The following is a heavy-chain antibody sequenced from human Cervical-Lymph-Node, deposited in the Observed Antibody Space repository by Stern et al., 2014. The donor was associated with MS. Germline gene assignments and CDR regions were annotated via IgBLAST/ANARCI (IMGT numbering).Heavy chain of an antibody. Sequence: QLVQSGGEVKQPGASVKVSCKTSGYTFSSYGISWVRQASGQGLEWMGWISTKNGNTNYGKKVQGRVTMTTDTSTNTAYMELRSLRSDDTAVYYCARGADYSDYWGQGTLVTVSS. CDR2: ISTKNGNT. J-gene: IGHJ4*02. V-gene: IGHV1-18*01. CDR3: ARGADYSDY. CDR1: GYTFSSYG. D-gene: IGHD5-12*01.